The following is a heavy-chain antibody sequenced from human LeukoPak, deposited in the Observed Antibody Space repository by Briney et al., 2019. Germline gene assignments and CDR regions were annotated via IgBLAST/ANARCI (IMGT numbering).Heavy chain of an antibody. CDR3: ARLGTYYFDY. CDR2: INHSGST. CDR1: GGSFSGYY. D-gene: IGHD7-27*01. Sequence: PSETLSLTCAVSGGSFSGYYWSWIRQAPGKGLEWIGEINHSGSTNYNPSLKSRVTISTDTSKNQFSLKLSSVTAADTAVYYCARLGTYYFDYWGQGTLVTVSS. J-gene: IGHJ4*02. V-gene: IGHV4-34*01.